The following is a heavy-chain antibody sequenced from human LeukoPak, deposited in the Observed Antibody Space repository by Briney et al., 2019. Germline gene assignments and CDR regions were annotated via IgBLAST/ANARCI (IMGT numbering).Heavy chain of an antibody. Sequence: PSETLSLTCAVYGGSFSGYYWSWIRQPPGKGLEWIGEINHSGSTNYNPSLKSRVTISVDTSKNQFSLKLSSVTAADTAVYYCARHVRWLQRFDYWGQGTLVTVSS. CDR1: GGSFSGYY. CDR3: ARHVRWLQRFDY. D-gene: IGHD5-24*01. V-gene: IGHV4-34*01. CDR2: INHSGST. J-gene: IGHJ4*02.